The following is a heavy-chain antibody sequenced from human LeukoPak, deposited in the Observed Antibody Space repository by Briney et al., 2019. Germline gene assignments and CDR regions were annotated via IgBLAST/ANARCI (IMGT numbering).Heavy chain of an antibody. V-gene: IGHV3-48*02. Sequence: GGSLRLSCAASGFVFSRYSMNWVRQAPGKGLEWISYISISSNAIYYADSVEGRFTISRDNAKNSLYLQMNSLRDEDTAVYDCARGEAALTSHLDFWGQGTLVTVSS. CDR3: ARGEAALTSHLDF. J-gene: IGHJ4*02. CDR1: GFVFSRYS. CDR2: ISISSNAI. D-gene: IGHD4-11*01.